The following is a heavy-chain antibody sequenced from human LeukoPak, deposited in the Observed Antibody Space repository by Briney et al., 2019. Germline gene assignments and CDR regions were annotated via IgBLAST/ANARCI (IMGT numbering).Heavy chain of an antibody. D-gene: IGHD2-15*01. CDR1: GFTFSSYS. CDR2: ISSSSSYI. V-gene: IGHV3-21*01. CDR3: ARMVAAMGVDY. Sequence: GGSLRLSCAASGFTFSSYSMNWVRQAPGKGLEWVSSISSSSSYIYYADSVKGRLTISRDNAKNSLYLQMNSLRAEDTAVYYCARMVAAMGVDYWGQGTLVTVSS. J-gene: IGHJ4*02.